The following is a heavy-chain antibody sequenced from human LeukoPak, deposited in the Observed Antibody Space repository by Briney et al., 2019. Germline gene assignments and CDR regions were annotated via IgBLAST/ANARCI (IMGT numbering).Heavy chain of an antibody. J-gene: IGHJ6*03. CDR3: ARGGYYYYMDV. CDR2: IYTSGST. V-gene: IGHV4-61*02. Sequence: SQTLSLTCTVSGGSISSGSYYWSWIRQPAGKGLEWIGRIYTSGSTNYNPSLESRVTISVDTSKNQFSLKLSSVTAADTAVYYCARGGYYYYMDVWGKGTTVTVSS. CDR1: GGSISSGSYY.